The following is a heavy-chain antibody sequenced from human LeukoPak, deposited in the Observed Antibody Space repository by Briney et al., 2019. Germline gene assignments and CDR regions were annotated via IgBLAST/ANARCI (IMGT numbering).Heavy chain of an antibody. J-gene: IGHJ4*02. V-gene: IGHV4-30-4*08. CDR2: VYYNGST. Sequence: SETLSLTCTVSGGSISSGGYYWSWIRQAPGKGLEWIGYVYYNGSTYYNPSLKSRVTISVDASKNQFSLKLTSVTAADTAVYSCARAPSVVPVAIRVTDYWGQGTLITVSS. CDR3: ARAPSVVPVAIRVTDY. D-gene: IGHD2-2*02. CDR1: GGSISSGGYY.